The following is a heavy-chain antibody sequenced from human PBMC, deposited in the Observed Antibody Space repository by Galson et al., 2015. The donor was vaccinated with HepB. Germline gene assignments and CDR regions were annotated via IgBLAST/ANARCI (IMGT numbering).Heavy chain of an antibody. Sequence: SVKVSCKASGYTFSTYSITWVRQAPGQGLEWMGWISPYNRDRNYARKFQGRVTMIAGTFASTAYMELKSLRSDDTAVYYCARGALVGVIGGSLNNWFDPWGQGTLVTVSS. CDR2: ISPYNRDR. CDR1: GYTFSTYS. V-gene: IGHV1-18*01. CDR3: ARGALVGVIGGSLNNWFDP. J-gene: IGHJ5*02. D-gene: IGHD2-15*01.